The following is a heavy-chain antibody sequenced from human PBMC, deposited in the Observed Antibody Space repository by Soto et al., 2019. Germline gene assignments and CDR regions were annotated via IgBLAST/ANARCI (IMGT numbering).Heavy chain of an antibody. CDR2: ISGSGGST. D-gene: IGHD3-10*01. Sequence: EVQLLESGGGLVQPGGSLRLSCAASGFTFSSYAMSWVRQAPGKGLEWISAISGSGGSTYYADSVKGRFTISRDNSKNTLYLQMNSLRAEDTAVYYCAKDGLGFGELPYSDYWGQGTLVTVSS. V-gene: IGHV3-23*01. CDR3: AKDGLGFGELPYSDY. CDR1: GFTFSSYA. J-gene: IGHJ4*02.